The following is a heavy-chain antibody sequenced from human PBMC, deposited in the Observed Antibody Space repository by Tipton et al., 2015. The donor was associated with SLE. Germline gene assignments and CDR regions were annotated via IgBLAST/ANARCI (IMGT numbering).Heavy chain of an antibody. D-gene: IGHD3-3*01. CDR1: GGSISSYY. V-gene: IGHV4-59*12. J-gene: IGHJ4*02. CDR2: IYYSGST. CDR3: ARVGWSGYSYYFDY. Sequence: TLSLTCTVSGGSISSYYWSWIRQPPGKGLEWIGYIYYSGSTNYNPSLKSRVTMSVDTSKNQFSLKLSSVTAADTAVYYCARVGWSGYSYYFDYWGQGTLVTVSS.